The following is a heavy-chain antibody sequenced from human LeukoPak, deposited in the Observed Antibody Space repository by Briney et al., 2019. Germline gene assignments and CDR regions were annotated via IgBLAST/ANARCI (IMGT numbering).Heavy chain of an antibody. CDR2: ISWDGGST. J-gene: IGHJ6*02. Sequence: GGFLRLSCAASGFTFDDYTMHWVRQAPGKGLEWVSLISWDGGSTYYADSVKGRFTISRDNSKNSLYLQMNSLRTEDTALYYCARDNRKEGFYYYYGMDVWGQGTTVTVSS. CDR1: GFTFDDYT. CDR3: ARDNRKEGFYYYYGMDV. V-gene: IGHV3-43*01. D-gene: IGHD1-1*01.